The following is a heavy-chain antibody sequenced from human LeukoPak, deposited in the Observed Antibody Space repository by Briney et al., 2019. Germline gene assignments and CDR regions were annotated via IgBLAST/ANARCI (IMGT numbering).Heavy chain of an antibody. V-gene: IGHV3-66*01. CDR2: IYSGGST. CDR3: AGGARRQQPFDY. D-gene: IGHD6-13*01. Sequence: GGSLRLSCTASGFTFGDYLMSWFRQAPGKGLEWVSVIYSGGSTYYADSVKGRFTISRDNSKNTLYLQMNSLRAEDTAVYYCAGGARRQQPFDYWGQGTLVTVSS. J-gene: IGHJ4*02. CDR1: GFTFGDYL.